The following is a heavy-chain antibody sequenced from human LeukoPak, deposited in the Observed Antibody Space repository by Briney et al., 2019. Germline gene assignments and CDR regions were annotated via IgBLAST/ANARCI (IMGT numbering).Heavy chain of an antibody. V-gene: IGHV3-23*01. CDR3: AKDTVTAAAGTTTSYYYYMDV. D-gene: IGHD6-13*01. CDR1: GFTFSSYA. CDR2: ISGSGGST. J-gene: IGHJ6*03. Sequence: GGSLRLSCAASGFTFSSYAMSWVRQAPGKGLEWVSAISGSGGSTYYADSVKGRFTISRDNSKNTLYLQMNSLRAEDTAVYYCAKDTVTAAAGTTTSYYYYMDVWGKGTTVTVSS.